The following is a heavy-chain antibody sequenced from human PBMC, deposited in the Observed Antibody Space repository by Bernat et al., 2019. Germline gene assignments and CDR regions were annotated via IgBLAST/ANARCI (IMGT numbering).Heavy chain of an antibody. Sequence: QVQLVQSGAEVKKPGASVKVSCKASGYTFTSYGISWVRQAPGQGLEWMGWISAYNGNTNYAQKLQGRVTMTTETSTSTAYMELWSLRSDDTAVYYCARDTYSDGAAGTGDYWGQGTLVTVSS. J-gene: IGHJ4*02. V-gene: IGHV1-18*01. D-gene: IGHD1-1*01. CDR2: ISAYNGNT. CDR1: GYTFTSYG. CDR3: ARDTYSDGAAGTGDY.